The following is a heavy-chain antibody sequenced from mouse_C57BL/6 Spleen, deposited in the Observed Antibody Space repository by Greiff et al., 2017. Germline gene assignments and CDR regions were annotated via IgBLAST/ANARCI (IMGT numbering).Heavy chain of an antibody. V-gene: IGHV1-39*01. CDR1: GYSFTDYN. CDR3: ARSPHYDYDGYAMDY. Sequence: LVESGPELVKPGASVKISCKASGYSFTDYNMNWVKQSNGKSLEWIGVINPNYGTTSYNQKFKGKATLTVDQSSSTAYMQLNSLTSEDSAVYYCARSPHYDYDGYAMDYWGQGTSVTVSS. D-gene: IGHD2-4*01. J-gene: IGHJ4*01. CDR2: INPNYGTT.